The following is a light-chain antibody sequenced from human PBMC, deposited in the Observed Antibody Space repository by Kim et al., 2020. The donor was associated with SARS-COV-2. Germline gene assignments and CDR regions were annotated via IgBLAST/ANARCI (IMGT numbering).Light chain of an antibody. CDR3: SSYTSSSTWV. V-gene: IGLV2-14*03. CDR1: SSDVGGYSY. J-gene: IGLJ3*02. Sequence: QSALTQPASVSGSPGQSITISCTGTSSDVGGYSYVPWYQQHPGKAPKLMIYDVNKRPSGVSNRFAGSKSGNTASLTISGLQAEDETDYFCSSYTSSSTWVFGGGTQLTVL. CDR2: DVN.